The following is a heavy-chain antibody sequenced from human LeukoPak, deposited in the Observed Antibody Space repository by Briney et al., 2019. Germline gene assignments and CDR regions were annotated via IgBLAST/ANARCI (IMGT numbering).Heavy chain of an antibody. J-gene: IGHJ4*02. Sequence: GASVKVSCKASGYTFTSYGISWVRQAPGQGLEWMGGIIPIFGTANYAQKFQGRVTITTDESTSTAYMELSSLRSEDTAVYYCARGGYDFWSGYNFDYWGQGTLVTVSS. CDR2: IIPIFGTA. CDR1: GYTFTSYG. CDR3: ARGGYDFWSGYNFDY. D-gene: IGHD3-3*01. V-gene: IGHV1-69*05.